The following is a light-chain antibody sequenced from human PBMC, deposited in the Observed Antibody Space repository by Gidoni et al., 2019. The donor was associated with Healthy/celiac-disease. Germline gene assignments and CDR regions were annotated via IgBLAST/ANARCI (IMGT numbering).Light chain of an antibody. V-gene: IGKV3-20*01. CDR1: QSVSSSY. CDR3: QQYGSSPT. CDR2: GAS. J-gene: IGKJ4*01. Sequence: IVLTQSPGTLSLSPGERATLSCRASQSVSSSYLAWYQQKPGQAPRLLIHGASSRATGIPDRFSGSGSGTDFTLTSSRLEPEDFAVYYCQQYGSSPTFGGGTKVEIK.